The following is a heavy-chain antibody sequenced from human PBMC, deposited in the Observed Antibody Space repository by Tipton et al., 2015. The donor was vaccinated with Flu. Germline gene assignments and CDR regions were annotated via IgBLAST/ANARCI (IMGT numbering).Heavy chain of an antibody. J-gene: IGHJ5*02. CDR2: MYYSGSA. CDR3: ARRDYTNYVSDPKNWFDP. CDR1: GASISSGGYF. V-gene: IGHV4-31*03. Sequence: TLSLTCTVSGASISSGGYFWSWIRQHPGKGLEWIGYMYYSGSAFYNPSLKSRGVMSVDMSKNQFSVKLSSVTATDTAVYYCARRDYTNYVSDPKNWFDPWGQGTLVTVSS. D-gene: IGHD4-11*01.